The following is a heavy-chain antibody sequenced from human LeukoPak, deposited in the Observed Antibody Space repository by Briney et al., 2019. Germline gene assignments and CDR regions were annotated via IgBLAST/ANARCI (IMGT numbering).Heavy chain of an antibody. CDR2: ISSGGGTK. CDR3: GGPTVATLDY. J-gene: IGHJ4*02. Sequence: GGSLRLSCAASGFTFSGYEMNWARQAPGKGLEWVSYISSGGGTKYYADSVKGRFTISRDNAKHSLSLQMNSLRAEDRAVFYWGGPTVATLDYWGKGTLVTVSS. V-gene: IGHV3-48*03. CDR1: GFTFSGYE. D-gene: IGHD4-17*01.